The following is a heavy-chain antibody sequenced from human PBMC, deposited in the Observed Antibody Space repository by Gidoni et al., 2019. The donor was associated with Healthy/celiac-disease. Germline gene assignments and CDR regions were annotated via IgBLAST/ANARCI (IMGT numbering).Heavy chain of an antibody. V-gene: IGHV1-69*01. CDR2: IIPIFGTA. CDR3: ARVRGTFFDY. CDR1: GGTFSSYA. J-gene: IGHJ4*02. Sequence: QVQLLQPGAEVTKPGSSVKVSCKASGGTFSSYAISWVRQDPGEGLEWMGGIIPIFGTANYAQKFQSRVTITANETTSTAYMRLSSQRSEDKAVYYCARVRGTFFDYWGQGTLVTVSS.